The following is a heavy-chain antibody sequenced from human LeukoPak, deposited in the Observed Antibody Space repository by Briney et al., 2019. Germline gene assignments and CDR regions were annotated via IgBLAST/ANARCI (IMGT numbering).Heavy chain of an antibody. Sequence: SETLSLTCTVSGGSISSYYWRWIRQPPGKGLEWIGYIYYSGSTNYNPSLKSRVTISVDTSKNQFSLKLSSVTAADTAVYYCARGNLAAAGMSDYWGQGTLVTVSS. D-gene: IGHD6-13*01. V-gene: IGHV4-59*08. CDR1: GGSISSYY. J-gene: IGHJ4*02. CDR3: ARGNLAAAGMSDY. CDR2: IYYSGST.